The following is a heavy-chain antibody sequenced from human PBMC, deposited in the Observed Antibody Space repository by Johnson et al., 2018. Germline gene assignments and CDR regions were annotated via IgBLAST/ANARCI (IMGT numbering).Heavy chain of an antibody. D-gene: IGHD5-12*01. J-gene: IGHJ4*02. CDR1: GFTFNSHG. CDR2: IWYDGSNR. Sequence: QVQLVESGGGVVLPGRSLRLSCAASGFTFNSHGMHWVRQAPGKGLEWVALIWYDGSNRYYADSEKGRFTISRDNSKNTLYLQMTSLRVEDTAVYLCARDRAAVATNFDYWGQGTLVPVSS. CDR3: ARDRAAVATNFDY. V-gene: IGHV3-33*01.